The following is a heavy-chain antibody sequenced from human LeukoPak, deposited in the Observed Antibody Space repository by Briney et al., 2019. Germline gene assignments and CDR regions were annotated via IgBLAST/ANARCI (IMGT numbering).Heavy chain of an antibody. V-gene: IGHV1-8*01. CDR3: ARNDYGGYDAFDV. CDR1: GYTFTSYD. J-gene: IGHJ3*01. D-gene: IGHD4-23*01. CDR2: MNPNSGNT. Sequence: GASVKVSCKASGYTFTSYDINWVRQATGQGLEWMGWMNPNSGNTDYAQKFQDRVTMTRNTAARTAYMELSSLRSEDTAIYYCARNDYGGYDAFDVWGQGTMVAVSP.